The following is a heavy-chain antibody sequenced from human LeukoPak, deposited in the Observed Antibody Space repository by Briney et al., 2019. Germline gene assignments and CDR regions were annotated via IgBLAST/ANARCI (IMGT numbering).Heavy chain of an antibody. V-gene: IGHV4-59*11. CDR2: FSNSGST. D-gene: IGHD5-18*01. CDR3: ARAGGVRDTPLDLDY. J-gene: IGHJ4*02. Sequence: SETLSLTCTGSGASISSHYWSWIRQPPGKGLEWIGDFSNSGSTNYNPSLKSRVTISVDTSKNQFSLKLTSVTAADTAVYYCARAGGVRDTPLDLDYWGQGTLVTVSS. CDR1: GASISSHY.